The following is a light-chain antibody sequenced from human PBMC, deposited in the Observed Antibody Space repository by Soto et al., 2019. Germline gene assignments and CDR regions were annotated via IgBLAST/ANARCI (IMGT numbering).Light chain of an antibody. CDR2: GAS. Sequence: EIVITQSPATLSVSPGERATLSCRASHSVSSNLAWYQQRPGQAPRLLIYGASNRATGIPDRFSGSGSGTDFSLTISRLEPEDFAVYYCQQYGSSGTFGQGTKVDIK. CDR1: HSVSSN. V-gene: IGKV3-20*01. CDR3: QQYGSSGT. J-gene: IGKJ1*01.